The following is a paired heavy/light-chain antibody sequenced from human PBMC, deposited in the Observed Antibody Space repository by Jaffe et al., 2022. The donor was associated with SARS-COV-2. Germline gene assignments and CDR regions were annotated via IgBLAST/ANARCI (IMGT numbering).Heavy chain of an antibody. CDR2: INPNSGGT. Sequence: QVQLVQSGAEVKKPGASVKVSCKASGYTFTGYYMHWVRQAPGQGLEWMGWINPNSGGTNYAQKFQGRVTMTRDTSISTAYMELSRLRSDDTAVYYCARESPPPFNYYDSSGLGAFDIWGQGTMVTVSS. V-gene: IGHV1-2*02. CDR1: GYTFTGYY. D-gene: IGHD3-22*01. J-gene: IGHJ3*02. CDR3: ARESPPPFNYYDSSGLGAFDI.
Light chain of an antibody. J-gene: IGKJ4*01. CDR3: QQYGSSTGT. CDR1: QSVSSSY. CDR2: GAS. Sequence: EIVLTQSPGTLSLSPGERATLSCRASQSVSSSYLAWYQQKPGQAPRLLIYGASSRATGIPDRFSGSGSGTDFTLTISRLEPEDFAVYYCQQYGSSTGTFGGGTKVEIK. V-gene: IGKV3-20*01.